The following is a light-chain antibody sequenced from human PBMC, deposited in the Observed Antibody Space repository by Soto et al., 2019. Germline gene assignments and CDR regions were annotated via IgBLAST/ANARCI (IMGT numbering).Light chain of an antibody. CDR2: GAS. CDR1: QSVSSN. Sequence: EIVMTQSPATLSVSRGERATLSCRASQSVSSNLAWYQQKPGQAPRLLVHGASARASGVPARFSGSGSETDFTLTISSLQSEDFAVYYCQQYTDSPITFGPGTKVDIK. V-gene: IGKV3-15*01. J-gene: IGKJ3*01. CDR3: QQYTDSPIT.